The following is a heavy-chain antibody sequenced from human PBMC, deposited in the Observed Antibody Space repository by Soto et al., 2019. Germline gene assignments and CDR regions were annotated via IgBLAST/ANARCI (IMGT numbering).Heavy chain of an antibody. J-gene: IGHJ4*02. V-gene: IGHV4-31*03. Sequence: SETLSLTCTVSGGSISSGVYYWSWIRQHPGKGLEWIGYIYYSGSTYYNPSLKSRVTISVDTSKNQFSLKLSSVTAADTAVYYCAKDTAHYDSSGYYFDYWGQGTLVTVSS. CDR3: AKDTAHYDSSGYYFDY. D-gene: IGHD3-22*01. CDR2: IYYSGST. CDR1: GGSISSGVYY.